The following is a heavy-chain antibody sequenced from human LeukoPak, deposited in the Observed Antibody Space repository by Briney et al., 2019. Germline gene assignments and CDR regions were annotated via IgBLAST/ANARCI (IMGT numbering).Heavy chain of an antibody. CDR3: AKASVGATIGY. J-gene: IGHJ4*02. D-gene: IGHD1-26*01. V-gene: IGHV3-23*01. CDR2: ISGSGGST. Sequence: GGSLRLSCAASGFTFSSYAMSWVRQAPGKGLEWVSAISGSGGSTYYADSVKGRFTISRDNSKNTLYLQVNSLRAEDTAVYYCAKASVGATIGYWGQGTLVTVSS. CDR1: GFTFSSYA.